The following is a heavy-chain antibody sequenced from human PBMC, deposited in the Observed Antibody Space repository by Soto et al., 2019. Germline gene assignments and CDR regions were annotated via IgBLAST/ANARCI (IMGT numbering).Heavy chain of an antibody. CDR3: AREDIVATHYYYYYGMDV. CDR1: GYTFTSYA. CDR2: INAGNGNT. V-gene: IGHV1-3*01. Sequence: ASVKVSCKASGYTFTSYAMHWVRQAPGQRLEWMGWINAGNGNTKYSQKFQGRVTITRDTSVSTAYMELSSLRSEDTAVYYCAREDIVATHYYYYYGMDVWGQGTTVTVSS. J-gene: IGHJ6*02. D-gene: IGHD5-12*01.